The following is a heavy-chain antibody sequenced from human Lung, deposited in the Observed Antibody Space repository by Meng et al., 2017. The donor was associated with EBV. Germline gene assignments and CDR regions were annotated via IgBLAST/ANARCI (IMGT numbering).Heavy chain of an antibody. J-gene: IGHJ2*01. Sequence: QLQLQEAGQGLVKPSETLSLTCSVSGGSISTNPYYWAWIRQPPGKGLDWIGSIYNSGSTYYNPSLKSRVTISADTSKNQFSLKLSSVTAADTAVYYCARGATSVFDLWGRGTLVTVSS. CDR3: ARGATSVFDL. V-gene: IGHV4-39*01. CDR2: IYNSGST. CDR1: GGSISTNPYY.